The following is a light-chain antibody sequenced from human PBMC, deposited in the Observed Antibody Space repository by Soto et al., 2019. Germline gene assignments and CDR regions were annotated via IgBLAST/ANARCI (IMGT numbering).Light chain of an antibody. CDR3: QQRDNWPNT. CDR2: EAA. J-gene: IGKJ2*01. V-gene: IGKV3-11*01. CDR1: QSVGTY. Sequence: EIVLTQSPATLSLSPGERATLSCRASQSVGTYLAWYQHSPGQAPRLLIYEAANRATGIPAMFSGSGSGTDFTLTISSPEPEDFAVYYCQQRDNWPNTFGQGTKLEIK.